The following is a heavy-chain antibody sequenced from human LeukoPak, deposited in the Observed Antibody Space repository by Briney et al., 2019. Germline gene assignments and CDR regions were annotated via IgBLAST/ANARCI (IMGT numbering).Heavy chain of an antibody. CDR2: IRYDGSNK. Sequence: GRSLRLSCAASGFTFSSYGMHWVRQAPGKGLEWVAFIRYDGSNKYYADSVKGRFTVSRDNSKNTLYLQMKSLRAGDTAVYYCAKGGGYEAQYYYYYLDVWGKGTTVTISS. D-gene: IGHD5-12*01. CDR3: AKGGGYEAQYYYYYLDV. CDR1: GFTFSSYG. J-gene: IGHJ6*03. V-gene: IGHV3-30*02.